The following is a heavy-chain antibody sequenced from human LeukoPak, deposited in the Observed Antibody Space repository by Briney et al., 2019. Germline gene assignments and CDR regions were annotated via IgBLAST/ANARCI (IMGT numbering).Heavy chain of an antibody. V-gene: IGHV3-30*02. CDR3: AKDPTLLWFGELCYFDY. J-gene: IGHJ4*02. CDR1: GVIFSSCG. Sequence: GGSLRLSCAASGVIFSSCGMHWVRQAPGKGLEWVAFIRYDGSNKYYADSVKGRFTISRDNSKNTLYLQMNSLRAEDTAVYYCAKDPTLLWFGELCYFDYWGQGTLVTVSS. CDR2: IRYDGSNK. D-gene: IGHD3-10*01.